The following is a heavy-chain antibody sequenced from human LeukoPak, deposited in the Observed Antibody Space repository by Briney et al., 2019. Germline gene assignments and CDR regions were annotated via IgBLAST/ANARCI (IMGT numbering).Heavy chain of an antibody. V-gene: IGHV3-23*01. J-gene: IGHJ5*01. Sequence: PGGSLRLSCAASGFTFSSHSLSWVRQAPGKGLEWVSSISGSGRTYYADSVKGRFTISRDNSKNTLYLQMNTVRAEDTAVYYCAKDGQAGTTSPASLDSWGQGTLVTVSS. CDR2: ISGSGRT. D-gene: IGHD1-26*01. CDR1: GFTFSSHS. CDR3: AKDGQAGTTSPASLDS.